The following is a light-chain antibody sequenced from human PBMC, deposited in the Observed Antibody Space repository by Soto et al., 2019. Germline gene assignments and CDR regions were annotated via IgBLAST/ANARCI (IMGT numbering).Light chain of an antibody. CDR1: QSVLYSSNNKNY. V-gene: IGKV4-1*01. CDR3: QQYYSTPLT. CDR2: WAS. J-gene: IGKJ4*01. Sequence: DIVMTQSPDSLAVSLGERATINCKSSQSVLYSSNNKNYLAWYQQKPGQPPKLLIYWASTRESGVPERFSGSGSRTDFTLTISSLQAEDLAVYYCQQYYSTPLTFGGGTKVEIK.